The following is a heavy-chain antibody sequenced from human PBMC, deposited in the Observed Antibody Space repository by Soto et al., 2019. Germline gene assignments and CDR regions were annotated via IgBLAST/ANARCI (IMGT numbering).Heavy chain of an antibody. CDR3: AANPVVEMATIGMLRL. V-gene: IGHV1-46*01. CDR1: GYTFTSYY. Sequence: VTVSCKASGYTFTSYYMHWVRQAPGQGLEWMGIINPSGGSTSYAQKFQGGVTMTRDTSTSTVYMELSSLRSEDTAVYYCAANPVVEMATIGMLRLWGQGTLVTVYS. D-gene: IGHD5-12*01. J-gene: IGHJ4*02. CDR2: INPSGGST.